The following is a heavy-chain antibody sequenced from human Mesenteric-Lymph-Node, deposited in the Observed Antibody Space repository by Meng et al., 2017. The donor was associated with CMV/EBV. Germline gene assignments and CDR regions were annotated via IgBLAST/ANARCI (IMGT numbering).Heavy chain of an antibody. CDR3: ARGPFYYDSWSDYYTRGSGYYRGMDV. CDR1: GGSVSSGSYY. J-gene: IGHJ6*02. CDR2: IKQDGSEK. V-gene: IGHV3-7*04. Sequence: ETLSLTCTVSGGSVSSGSYYWSWIRQAPGKGLEWVANIKQDGSEKYYVDSVKGRFTTSRDNAKNSLYLQMNSLRDEDTAVYYCARGPFYYDSWSDYYTRGSGYYRGMDVWGQGTTVTVSS. D-gene: IGHD3-3*01.